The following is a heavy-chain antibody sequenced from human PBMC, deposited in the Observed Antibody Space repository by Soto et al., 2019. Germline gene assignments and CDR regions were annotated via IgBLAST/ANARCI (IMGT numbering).Heavy chain of an antibody. Sequence: LSLTCTVSGGSISSSSYYWGWIRQPPGKGLEWIGSIYYSGSTYYNPSLKSRVTISVDTSKNQFSLKLSSVAAADTAVYYCARHLSYYYDSSGYYPFFDYWGQGTLVTVSS. J-gene: IGHJ4*02. CDR1: GGSISSSSYY. CDR2: IYYSGST. V-gene: IGHV4-39*01. D-gene: IGHD3-22*01. CDR3: ARHLSYYYDSSGYYPFFDY.